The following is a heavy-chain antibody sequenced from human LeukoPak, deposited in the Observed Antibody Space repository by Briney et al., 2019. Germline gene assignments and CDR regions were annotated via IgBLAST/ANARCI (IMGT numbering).Heavy chain of an antibody. V-gene: IGHV1-69*06. Sequence: ASVKVSCKASGGTFSSYAISWVRQAPGQGLEWMGRIIPIFGTANYAQKFQGRVTITADKSTSTAYMELSSLRSEDTAVYYCARDKIAVARTTSFAYWGQGTLVTVSS. CDR3: ARDKIAVARTTSFAY. J-gene: IGHJ4*02. CDR1: GGTFSSYA. CDR2: IIPIFGTA. D-gene: IGHD6-19*01.